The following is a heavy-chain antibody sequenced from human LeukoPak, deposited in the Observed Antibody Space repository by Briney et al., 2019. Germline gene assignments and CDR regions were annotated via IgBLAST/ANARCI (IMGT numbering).Heavy chain of an antibody. V-gene: IGHV6-1*01. CDR1: GDSVSSNSAA. CDR3: AKCQGKHYQLPTDY. D-gene: IGHD2-2*01. Sequence: SQTLSLTCAISGDSVSSNSAAWNWIRQSPSRGLEWLGRTYYRSKWYNDYAVSVKSRITINPDTSKNQFSLQLNSVTPEDTAVYYCAKCQGKHYQLPTDYWGQGTLVTVSS. CDR2: TYYRSKWYN. J-gene: IGHJ4*02.